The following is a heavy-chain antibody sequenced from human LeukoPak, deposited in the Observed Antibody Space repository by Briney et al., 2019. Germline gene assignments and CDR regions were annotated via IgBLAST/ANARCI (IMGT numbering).Heavy chain of an antibody. V-gene: IGHV1-2*04. CDR3: ARDSYYYDSSGPSDAFDI. Sequence: ASVTVSCTASGYSFTGHYMHWVRQAPGQGLEWMGWINPNSGGTNYAQKFQGWVTMTRDTSISTAYMELSRLRSDDTAVYYCARDSYYYDSSGPSDAFDIWGQGTMVTVSS. CDR1: GYSFTGHY. CDR2: INPNSGGT. J-gene: IGHJ3*02. D-gene: IGHD3-22*01.